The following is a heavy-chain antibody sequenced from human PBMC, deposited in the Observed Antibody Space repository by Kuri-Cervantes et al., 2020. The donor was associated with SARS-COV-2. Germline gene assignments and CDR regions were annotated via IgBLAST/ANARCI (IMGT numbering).Heavy chain of an antibody. V-gene: IGHV3-23*01. Sequence: GGSLRPSCAAYGFIFGDFVMYWLRQAPGKGLEWVSAISGSGDSKYYADSVKGRVTISRDTSKTTLSLQMNSLGAEDTAVYYCAKAPRYGLYYYGMDVWGQGTLVTVSS. CDR3: AKAPRYGLYYYGMDV. J-gene: IGHJ6*02. CDR2: ISGSGDSK. D-gene: IGHD5-18*01. CDR1: GFIFGDFV.